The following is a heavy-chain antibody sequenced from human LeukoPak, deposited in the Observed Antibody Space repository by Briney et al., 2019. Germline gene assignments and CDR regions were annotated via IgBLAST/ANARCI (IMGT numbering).Heavy chain of an antibody. V-gene: IGHV4-59*01. CDR3: ATYSSSHAFDI. CDR2: IYYSGST. D-gene: IGHD6-6*01. CDR1: GGSISSYY. J-gene: IGHJ3*02. Sequence: PSETLSLTCTVSGGSISSYYWSWIRQPPGKGLEWIGYIYYSGSTNYNPSLKSRVTISVDTSKNQFSLKLSSVTAADTAVYYCATYSSSHAFDIWGQGTMVTVSS.